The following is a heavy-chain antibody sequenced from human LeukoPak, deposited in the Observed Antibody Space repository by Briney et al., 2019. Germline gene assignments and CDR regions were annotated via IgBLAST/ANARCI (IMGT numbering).Heavy chain of an antibody. V-gene: IGHV3-30*03. CDR2: ISYDGSNK. CDR1: GFTFSSYG. CDR3: AREFPFYYYMDV. Sequence: GGSLRLSCAASGFTFSSYGMHWVRQAPGKGLEWVAVISYDGSNKYYADSVKGRFTISRDNSKNTLYLQMNSLRAEDTAVYYCAREFPFYYYMDVWGKGTTVTVSS. J-gene: IGHJ6*03.